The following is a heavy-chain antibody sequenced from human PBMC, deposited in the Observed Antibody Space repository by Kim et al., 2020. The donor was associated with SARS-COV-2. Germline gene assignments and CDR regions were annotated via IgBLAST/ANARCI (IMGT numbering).Heavy chain of an antibody. CDR2: ISSSSSTI. CDR1: GFTFSSYS. Sequence: GGSLRLSCAASGFTFSSYSMNWVRQAPGKGLEWVSYISSSSSTIYYADSVKGRFTISRDNAKNSLYLQMNSLRDEDTAVYYCASLLEAFASGYEKGYYYYSGMDAWGQGTPVTVSS. J-gene: IGHJ6*02. V-gene: IGHV3-48*02. D-gene: IGHD5-12*01. CDR3: ASLLEAFASGYEKGYYYYSGMDA.